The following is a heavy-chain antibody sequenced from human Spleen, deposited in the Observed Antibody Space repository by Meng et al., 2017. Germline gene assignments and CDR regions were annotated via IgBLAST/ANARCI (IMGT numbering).Heavy chain of an antibody. J-gene: IGHJ4*02. CDR3: AREIAAAKRADY. D-gene: IGHD6-13*01. Sequence: GESLKISCAASGFIFSNYGMHWVRQAPGKGLEWVAGIWYDGSNKEYGDSVKGRFTVSRDNSKNTLYLQMNSLTAEDTAMYYCAREIAAAKRADYWGQGTLVTVSS. CDR2: IWYDGSNK. V-gene: IGHV3-33*01. CDR1: GFIFSNYG.